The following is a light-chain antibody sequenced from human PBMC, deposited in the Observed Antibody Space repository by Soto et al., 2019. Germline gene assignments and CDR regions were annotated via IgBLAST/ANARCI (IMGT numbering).Light chain of an antibody. J-gene: IGKJ5*01. CDR1: QGISNF. CDR2: AAS. CDR3: QKYSSVIT. V-gene: IGKV1-27*01. Sequence: DIQMTQSPSSLSASVGDRVTITCRASQGISNFLAWYQQKPGKVPKLLISAASTLQSGVPSRFSGSGSGTDFTLTITSLHPEDVATYYYQKYSSVITFGQGTRLEIK.